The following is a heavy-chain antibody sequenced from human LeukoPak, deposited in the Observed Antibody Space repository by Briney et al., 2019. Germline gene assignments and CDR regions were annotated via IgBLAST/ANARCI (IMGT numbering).Heavy chain of an antibody. D-gene: IGHD3-22*01. Sequence: ASVKLSCKASGYTFTSYYMHWLRQAPGQGLEWMGIVHPSGGSTSYAQKFQGRVTMTRDTATSTVYMELSSLRSEGTALYYCARITMTTSGWYFDLWGRGSLVTVSS. V-gene: IGHV1-46*01. CDR3: ARITMTTSGWYFDL. CDR1: GYTFTSYY. J-gene: IGHJ2*01. CDR2: VHPSGGST.